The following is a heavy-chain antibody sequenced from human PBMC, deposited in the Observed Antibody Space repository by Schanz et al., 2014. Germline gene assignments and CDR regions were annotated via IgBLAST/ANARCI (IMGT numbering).Heavy chain of an antibody. J-gene: IGHJ3*01. CDR1: GFTFSTYG. CDR3: ARDGGRDGYNLAFDV. D-gene: IGHD5-12*01. Sequence: EQLVESGGGLVQPGGSLRLSCAASGFTFSTYGMHWVRQAPGKGLEWVSSLSGGSSYIFYADSVKGRFTISRDNAKNSLYLEMTSLRGEDTAVYFCARDGGRDGYNLAFDVWGQGTLVTVSS. V-gene: IGHV3-21*04. CDR2: LSGGSSYI.